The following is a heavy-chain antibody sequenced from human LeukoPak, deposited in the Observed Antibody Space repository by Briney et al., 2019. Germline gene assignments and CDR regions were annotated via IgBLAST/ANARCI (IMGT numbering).Heavy chain of an antibody. CDR3: AFGYSGYDEPKYYYYYMDV. D-gene: IGHD5-12*01. CDR1: GYTFTSYD. V-gene: IGHV1-8*03. J-gene: IGHJ6*03. CDR2: MNPNSGNT. Sequence: ASVKVSCKASGYTFTSYDINWVRQATGQGLEWMGWMNPNSGNTGYAQKFQGRVTITRNISISTAYMELSSLRSEDTAVYYCAFGYSGYDEPKYYYYYMDVWGKGTTVTISS.